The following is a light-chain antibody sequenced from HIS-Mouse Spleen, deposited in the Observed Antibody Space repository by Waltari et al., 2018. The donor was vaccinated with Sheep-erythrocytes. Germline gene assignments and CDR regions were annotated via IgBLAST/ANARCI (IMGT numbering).Light chain of an antibody. CDR1: QGISSY. CDR3: QQYYSFPPT. CDR2: VAS. V-gene: IGKV1D-8*02. Sequence: AIWMTQSPSLLSASTGDRVTISCRVSQGISSYLAWYQQKPGKAPELLIYVASTLQSGVPSRFSCSGSRTDFTLTISCLQSEDFATYYCQQYYSFPPTFGQGTKVEIK. J-gene: IGKJ1*01.